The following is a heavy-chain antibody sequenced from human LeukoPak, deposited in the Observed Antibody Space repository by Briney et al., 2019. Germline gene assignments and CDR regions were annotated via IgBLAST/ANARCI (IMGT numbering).Heavy chain of an antibody. Sequence: PGGSLRLSCAASGITFNTYSMHWVRQAPGKGLEWVAAISYDGSNKYYADSVKGRFTVSRDNSKNTLYLQMNSLRAEDTAVYYCARDRWVVGATIDYWGQGTLVTVSS. CDR1: GITFNTYS. J-gene: IGHJ4*02. CDR3: ARDRWVVGATIDY. D-gene: IGHD1-26*01. CDR2: ISYDGSNK. V-gene: IGHV3-30*04.